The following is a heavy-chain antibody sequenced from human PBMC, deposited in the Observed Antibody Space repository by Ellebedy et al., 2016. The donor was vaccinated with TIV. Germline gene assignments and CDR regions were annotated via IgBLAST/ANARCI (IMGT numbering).Heavy chain of an antibody. CDR2: ISGSSLTK. CDR1: GFTFSPYS. V-gene: IGHV3-48*04. CDR3: ARDMAWGNERMNDAFDI. J-gene: IGHJ3*02. D-gene: IGHD7-27*01. Sequence: GESLKISCAASGFTFSPYSMNWVRQAPGKGLEWVSYISGSSLTKFYADSVKGRFTISRDNAGRSLYLQMDSLRVEDTAVYYCARDMAWGNERMNDAFDIWGQGTMVIVSS.